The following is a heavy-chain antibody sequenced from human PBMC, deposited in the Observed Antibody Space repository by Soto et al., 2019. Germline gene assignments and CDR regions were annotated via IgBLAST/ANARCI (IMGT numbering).Heavy chain of an antibody. D-gene: IGHD3-10*01. V-gene: IGHV3-23*01. CDR2: ISGSGGST. CDR1: GFTFSSYA. CDR3: ANFHLLLPFDY. Sequence: VGSLRLSCAASGFTFSSYAMSWVRQAPGKGLEWVSAISGSGGSTYYADSVKGRFTISRDNSKNTLYLQMNSLRAEDTAVYYCANFHLLLPFDYWGQGTLVTVSS. J-gene: IGHJ4*02.